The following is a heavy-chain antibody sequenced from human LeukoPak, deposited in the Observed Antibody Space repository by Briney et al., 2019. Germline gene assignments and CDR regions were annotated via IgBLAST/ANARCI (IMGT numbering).Heavy chain of an antibody. CDR2: IQQEGTEK. D-gene: IGHD3-16*01. J-gene: IGHJ4*02. Sequence: GGSLRLSCAASGFTFSSHWMIWVRQAPGKGLEWVANIQQEGTEKNYVDSVKGRFTISRDNSKKSLYLQMNGLRAEDTAIYYCARVGVTTRWGFDYWGQGTLVTVSS. V-gene: IGHV3-7*01. CDR3: ARVGVTTRWGFDY. CDR1: GFTFSSHW.